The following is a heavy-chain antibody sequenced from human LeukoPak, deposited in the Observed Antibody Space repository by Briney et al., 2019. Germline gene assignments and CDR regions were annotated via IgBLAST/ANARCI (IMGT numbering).Heavy chain of an antibody. D-gene: IGHD2-2*01. CDR3: AREVDAAAAYNWFDP. CDR2: IYYSGST. J-gene: IGHJ5*02. V-gene: IGHV4-39*07. Sequence: SETLSLTCTVSGGSIAGSSYYWVWIRQPPGNGLEWIGTIYYSGSTYYNPSLKSRVTISVDTSKNQFSLRLSSVTAADTAVYYCAREVDAAAAYNWFDPWGQGTLVTVSS. CDR1: GGSIAGSSYY.